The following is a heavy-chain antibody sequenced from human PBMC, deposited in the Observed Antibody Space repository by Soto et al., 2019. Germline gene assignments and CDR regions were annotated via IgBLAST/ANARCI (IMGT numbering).Heavy chain of an antibody. CDR1: GGSISSGGYY. J-gene: IGHJ4*02. CDR3: ARDCSSTSPNLYYFDY. V-gene: IGHV4-31*03. Sequence: SETLSLTCTVSGGSISSGGYYWSWIRQHPGKGLEWIGYIYYSGSTYYNPSLKSRVTISVDTSKNQFSLKLSSVTAADTAVYYCARDCSSTSPNLYYFDYWGQGTLVTVSS. D-gene: IGHD2-2*01. CDR2: IYYSGST.